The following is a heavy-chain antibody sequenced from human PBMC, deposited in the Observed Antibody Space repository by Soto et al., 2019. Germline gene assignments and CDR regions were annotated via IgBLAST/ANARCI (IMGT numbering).Heavy chain of an antibody. V-gene: IGHV4-4*07. CDR3: ARYSSNWFQTEGMDV. Sequence: SETLSLTCTVSGDSIGSYYWNWIRQPAGKGLEWIGRIDASGNSNYNPSLKSRVTMSVDTSKEQFSLKVTSVTAADTAVYYCARYSSNWFQTEGMDVWGQGTTVTVSS. D-gene: IGHD6-13*01. CDR2: IDASGNS. J-gene: IGHJ6*02. CDR1: GDSIGSYY.